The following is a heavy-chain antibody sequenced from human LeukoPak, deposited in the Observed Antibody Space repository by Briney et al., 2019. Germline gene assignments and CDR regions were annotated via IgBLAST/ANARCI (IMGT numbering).Heavy chain of an antibody. J-gene: IGHJ4*02. CDR2: ISSSSSYI. D-gene: IGHD6-13*01. V-gene: IGHV3-21*04. Sequence: PGGSLRLSCAASGFTFSSYSMNWVRQAPGKGLEWVSSISSSSSYIYYADLVKGRFTISRDNAKNSLYLQMNSLRAEDTAVYYCARVFGSSWPIDYWGQGTLVTVSS. CDR3: ARVFGSSWPIDY. CDR1: GFTFSSYS.